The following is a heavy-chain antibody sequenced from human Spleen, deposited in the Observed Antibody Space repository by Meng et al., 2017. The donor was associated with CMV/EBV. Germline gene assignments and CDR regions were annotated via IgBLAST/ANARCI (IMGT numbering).Heavy chain of an antibody. J-gene: IGHJ6*02. CDR2: INHSGGT. D-gene: IGHD3-3*01. Sequence: SETLSLTCAVYGGSFSGYYWSWIRQPPGKGLEWIGEINHSGGTNYNPSLKSRVTISVDTSKNQFSLKLSSVTAADTAVYYCARHGITIFGVVTPFGMDVWGQGTTVTVSS. V-gene: IGHV4-34*01. CDR1: GGSFSGYY. CDR3: ARHGITIFGVVTPFGMDV.